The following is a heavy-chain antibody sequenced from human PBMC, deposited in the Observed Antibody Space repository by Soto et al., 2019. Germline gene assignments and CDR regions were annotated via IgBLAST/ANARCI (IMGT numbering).Heavy chain of an antibody. CDR2: ISGSGGST. CDR1: GFTFSSYA. J-gene: IGHJ4*02. D-gene: IGHD4-17*01. Sequence: GGSLRLSCAASGFTFSSYAMSWVRQAPGKGLEWVSAISGSGGSTYYADSVKGRFTISRDNSKNTLYLQMNSLTVEDTAVYYCSRRAVTTYHFFNYWGQGTLVTVS. CDR3: SRRAVTTYHFFNY. V-gene: IGHV3-23*01.